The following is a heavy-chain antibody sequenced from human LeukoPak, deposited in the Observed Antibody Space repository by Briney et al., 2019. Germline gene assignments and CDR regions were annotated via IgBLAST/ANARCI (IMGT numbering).Heavy chain of an antibody. CDR2: IKQDGSEK. Sequence: GGSLRLSCAASGFTFSSYWMSWVRQAQGKGLEWVASIKQDGSEKYYVDSVKGRFTLSRDNAKNSLYLQMNSLRAEDTAVYYCARDPYYDFWSGYSYYFDYWGQGTLVTASS. CDR3: ARDPYYDFWSGYSYYFDY. D-gene: IGHD3-3*01. J-gene: IGHJ4*02. V-gene: IGHV3-7*01. CDR1: GFTFSSYW.